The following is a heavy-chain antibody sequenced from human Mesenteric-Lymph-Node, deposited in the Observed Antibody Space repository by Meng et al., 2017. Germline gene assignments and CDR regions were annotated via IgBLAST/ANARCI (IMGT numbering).Heavy chain of an antibody. CDR1: GFTFSDYW. V-gene: IGHV3-74*01. Sequence: EVQLVESGGGLVQPGGSLRLSCAASGFTFSDYWMHWVRQAPGKGLVWVSRISSDGRSTNYADSVKGRFTISRDNAKNTLYLQMNSLRAEDTAVYHCARFFGGLLGYCSGGTCYSGWYFDLWGRGTLVTVSS. D-gene: IGHD2-15*01. CDR3: ARFFGGLLGYCSGGTCYSGWYFDL. J-gene: IGHJ2*01. CDR2: ISSDGRST.